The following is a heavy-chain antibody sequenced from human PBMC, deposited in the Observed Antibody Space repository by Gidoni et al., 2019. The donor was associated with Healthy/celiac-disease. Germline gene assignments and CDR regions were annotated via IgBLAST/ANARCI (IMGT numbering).Heavy chain of an antibody. CDR3: ARDARPANWAYDY. V-gene: IGHV1-3*01. CDR1: GYTVTSYA. Sequence: QVQLVQPGAAVKQPVDSVKISCKASGYTVTSYAMHWVRQAPGQRLEWMGWINAGNGNTKYSQKFQGRVTITRDTSASTAYMELSSLRSEDTAVYYCARDARPANWAYDYWGQGTLVTVSS. CDR2: INAGNGNT. D-gene: IGHD7-27*01. J-gene: IGHJ4*02.